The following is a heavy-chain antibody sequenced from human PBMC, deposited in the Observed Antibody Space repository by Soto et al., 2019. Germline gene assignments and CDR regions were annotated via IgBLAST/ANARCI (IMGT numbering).Heavy chain of an antibody. CDR3: AKGTWIQLWRPWWGDYGMDV. J-gene: IGHJ6*01. CDR2: INPSGGST. Sequence: ASVKISCKASGYTFTSYYMHWVRQAPGQGLEWMGIINPSGGSTSYAQKFQGRVTMTRDTSTSTVYMELSSLRSEDTAVYYCAKGTWIQLWRPWWGDYGMDVFGQLTTVTVCS. V-gene: IGHV1-46*01. D-gene: IGHD5-18*01. CDR1: GYTFTSYY.